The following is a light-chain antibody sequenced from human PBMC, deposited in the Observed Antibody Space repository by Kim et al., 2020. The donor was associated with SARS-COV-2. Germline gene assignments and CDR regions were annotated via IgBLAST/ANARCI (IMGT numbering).Light chain of an antibody. V-gene: IGLV4-69*01. J-gene: IGLJ3*02. CDR3: QSWGNGIGV. Sequence: SVKLTCTLGSGPTSYATAWHQQQPGKGARYLMMLNSDGSHSKGDGIPGRFSGSRSGAGRYLTIASLLTVDEAVYYCQSWGNGIGVFGGGTQLTVL. CDR2: LNSDGSH. CDR1: SGPTSYA.